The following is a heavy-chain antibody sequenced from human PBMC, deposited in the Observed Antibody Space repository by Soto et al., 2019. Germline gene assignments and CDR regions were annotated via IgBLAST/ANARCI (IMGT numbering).Heavy chain of an antibody. J-gene: IGHJ6*02. D-gene: IGHD2-2*01. CDR1: GGTFSSYA. CDR2: IIPIFGTA. Sequence: SVKVSCNASGGTFSSYAISWVRQAPGQELEWMGGIIPIFGTANYAQKFQGRVTITADKSTSTAYMELRSLRSDDTAVYYCARVSSSIVVVPDYGIAVWGQRNTVTV. V-gene: IGHV1-69*06. CDR3: ARVSSSIVVVPDYGIAV.